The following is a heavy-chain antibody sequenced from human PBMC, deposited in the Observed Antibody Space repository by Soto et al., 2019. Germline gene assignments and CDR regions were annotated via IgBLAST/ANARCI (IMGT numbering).Heavy chain of an antibody. CDR2: INWNGGGT. CDR1: GFTFDDYG. D-gene: IGHD6-19*01. CDR3: ARERRTIAVAGTRSAFDI. V-gene: IGHV3-20*04. Sequence: EVQLVESGGGVVRPGGSLRLSCAASGFTFDDYGMSGVRQAPGKGLEWVSGINWNGGGTGYADSVKGRFTISRDNAKNYLYLQMNSLRAEDTALYYCARERRTIAVAGTRSAFDIWGQGTMVTVSS. J-gene: IGHJ3*02.